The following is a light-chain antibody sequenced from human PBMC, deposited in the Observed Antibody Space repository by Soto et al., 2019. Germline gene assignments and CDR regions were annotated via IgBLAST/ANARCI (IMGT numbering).Light chain of an antibody. CDR1: QNLGDGR. Sequence: VLTQSPGTLSLSPGERATLSCRANQNLGDGRLAWYQQKPGQPPTLLIYDASTRATGIPDRFSGSGSGTDFTLTISRLEPEDFAVYYCQEHASIFGQGTRLEIK. CDR3: QEHASI. J-gene: IGKJ5*01. V-gene: IGKV3-20*01. CDR2: DAS.